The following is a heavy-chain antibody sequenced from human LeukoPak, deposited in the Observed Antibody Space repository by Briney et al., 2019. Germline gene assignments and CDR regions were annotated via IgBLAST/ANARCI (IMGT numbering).Heavy chain of an antibody. CDR2: INPSGGST. D-gene: IGHD2-2*01. V-gene: IGHV1-46*01. CDR1: GYTFTRYY. Sequence: GASVKVSCKASGYTFTRYYMHWVRQAPGQGLEWMGIINPSGGSTSYAQKFQGRVTMTRDTSTSTVYMELSSLRSEDTAVYYCARDASSTSGSPPHANWFDPWGQGTLVTVSS. CDR3: ARDASSTSGSPPHANWFDP. J-gene: IGHJ5*02.